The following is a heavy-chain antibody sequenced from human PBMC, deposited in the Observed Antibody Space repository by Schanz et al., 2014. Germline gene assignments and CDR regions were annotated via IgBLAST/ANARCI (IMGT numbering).Heavy chain of an antibody. CDR1: GHPFTAYY. Sequence: QVQLVQSGAEVKKPGASVKVSCKASGHPFTAYYMHWVRQAPGQGLEWMGRINPNSGGTNYAENFQGRVTMTRDTSTSTVYMELSRLTSDDMAVYYCAREDVVVVGVDFSYYYGMDVWGQGTTVTVSS. CDR2: INPNSGGT. D-gene: IGHD2-21*01. V-gene: IGHV1-2*06. J-gene: IGHJ6*02. CDR3: AREDVVVVGVDFSYYYGMDV.